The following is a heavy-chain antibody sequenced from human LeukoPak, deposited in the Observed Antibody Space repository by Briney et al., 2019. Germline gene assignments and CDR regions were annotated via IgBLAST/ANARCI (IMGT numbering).Heavy chain of an antibody. D-gene: IGHD3-3*01. V-gene: IGHV3-48*01. J-gene: IGHJ4*02. CDR3: AKSKTSDFWSGYFLPPDY. CDR1: GFTFSSYS. CDR2: ISSSSSTI. Sequence: GGSLRLSCAASGFTFSSYSMNWVRQAPGKGLEWVSYISSSSSTIYYADSVKGRFTISRDNAKNSLYLQMNSLRAEDTAVYYCAKSKTSDFWSGYFLPPDYWGQGTLVTVSS.